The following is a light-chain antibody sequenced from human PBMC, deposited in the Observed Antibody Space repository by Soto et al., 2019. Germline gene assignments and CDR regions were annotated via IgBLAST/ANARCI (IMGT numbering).Light chain of an antibody. CDR2: EHN. J-gene: IGLJ2*01. Sequence: QSVLTQPPSVSAAPGLKVTISCSGSISNVGGNYVSWYHQVPGTAPKLLIYEHNKRPSGIPDRFSGSKSGTSATLGITGLQTGDEGDYYCGTWDSSLRAVVFGGGTKLTVL. CDR1: ISNVGGNY. V-gene: IGLV1-51*01. CDR3: GTWDSSLRAVV.